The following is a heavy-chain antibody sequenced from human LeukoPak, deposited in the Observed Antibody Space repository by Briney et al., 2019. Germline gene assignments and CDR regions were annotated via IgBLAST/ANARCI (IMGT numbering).Heavy chain of an antibody. J-gene: IGHJ4*02. D-gene: IGHD3-10*01. CDR2: TYYRSKWYN. V-gene: IGHV6-1*01. CDR3: ARAFYYGLGSYGGAFDY. Sequence: SQTLSLTCAISGDSVSSNSAAWNWIRQSPSRGLGWLGRTYYRSKWYNDYPVSVKSRITINPDTSKNQFSLQLNSVTPEDTAVYYCARAFYYGLGSYGGAFDYWGQGTLVTVSS. CDR1: GDSVSSNSAA.